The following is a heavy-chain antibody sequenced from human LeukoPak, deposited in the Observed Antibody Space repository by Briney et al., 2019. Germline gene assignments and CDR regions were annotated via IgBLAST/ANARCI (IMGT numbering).Heavy chain of an antibody. V-gene: IGHV3-23*01. J-gene: IGHJ6*02. CDR2: ISDSGGST. D-gene: IGHD3-3*01. Sequence: GGSLRLSCAASGFTFSGYAVSWVRQAPGKGLEWVSGISDSGGSTYYADSVKGRFTISRDNSQNMLYLQMNSLRAEDTAVYYCAPRWTSATRSHGMDVWGQGTTVTVSS. CDR3: APRWTSATRSHGMDV. CDR1: GFTFSGYA.